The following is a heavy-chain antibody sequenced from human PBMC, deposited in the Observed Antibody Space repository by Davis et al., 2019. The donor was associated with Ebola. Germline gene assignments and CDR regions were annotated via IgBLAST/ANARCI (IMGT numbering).Heavy chain of an antibody. CDR2: MNPHSGGT. V-gene: IGHV1-2*06. J-gene: IGHJ4*02. D-gene: IGHD2-2*01. CDR1: GYTFTGYH. CDR3: ARLCSSSCPNDY. Sequence: AASVKVSCKASGYTFTGYHMHWVRQAPGQGLEWMGRMNPHSGGTNYAQKFQGRVTMIRDTSISTANMELSRLTYDDTAVYYCARLCSSSCPNDYWGQGTLITVSS.